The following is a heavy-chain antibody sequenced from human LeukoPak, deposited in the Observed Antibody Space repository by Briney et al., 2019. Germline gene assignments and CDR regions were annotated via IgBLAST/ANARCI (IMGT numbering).Heavy chain of an antibody. CDR2: IYTSGST. D-gene: IGHD2/OR15-2a*01. Sequence: PSETLSLTCTVSGGSISSYYWSWIRQPAGKGLEWIGRIYTSGSTNYNPSLKSRVTISVDTSQNQFSLRLSSLTAADTAVYYCARILARQFTSFSDSSPYTYYYMDVWGKGTTVTVSS. V-gene: IGHV4-4*07. CDR3: ARILARQFTSFSDSSPYTYYYMDV. J-gene: IGHJ6*03. CDR1: GGSISSYY.